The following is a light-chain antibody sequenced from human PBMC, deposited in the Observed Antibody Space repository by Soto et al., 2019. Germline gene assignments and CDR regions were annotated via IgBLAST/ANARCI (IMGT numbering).Light chain of an antibody. V-gene: IGKV3-20*01. J-gene: IGKJ3*01. Sequence: EIVLTQSPGTLSLSPGERATLSCRASQSLSSSYLVWYQQKPGQAPRLLIYGASSRATGIPDRFSGSGSGTDFTLTISRLEPEDFAVYYCHQYGTAPLTFGPGTKVDIK. CDR3: HQYGTAPLT. CDR2: GAS. CDR1: QSLSSSY.